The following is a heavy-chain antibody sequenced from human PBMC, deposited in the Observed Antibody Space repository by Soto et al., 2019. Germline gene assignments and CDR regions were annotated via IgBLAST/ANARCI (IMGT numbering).Heavy chain of an antibody. CDR1: GYTFTSYA. CDR3: AMVGASGYNAYYYYGMAV. D-gene: IGHD5-12*01. CDR2: INAGNGNT. V-gene: IGHV1-3*01. Sequence: ASVKVSCKASGYTFTSYAMHWVRQAPGQRLEWMGWINAGNGNTKYSQKFQGRVTITRDTSASTAYMELSSLRSEDTAVYYCAMVGASGYNAYYYYGMAVWGQGTTVTVSS. J-gene: IGHJ6*02.